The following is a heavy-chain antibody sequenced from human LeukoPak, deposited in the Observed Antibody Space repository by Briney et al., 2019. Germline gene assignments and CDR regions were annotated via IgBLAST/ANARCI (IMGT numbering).Heavy chain of an antibody. D-gene: IGHD3-10*01. V-gene: IGHV3-21*06. CDR3: ARGRSITILRGVAISDGFDI. J-gene: IGHJ3*02. CDR2: IATSSDYI. CDR1: GFTFSTYS. Sequence: PAGSLRLSCAASGFTFSTYSMNWVRQAPGKGLEWVSSIATSSDYIYYAGSLKGRFTISRDKAKNSLYLHINSLRPDDTAVYYCARGRSITILRGVAISDGFDIWGQGTKVTVS.